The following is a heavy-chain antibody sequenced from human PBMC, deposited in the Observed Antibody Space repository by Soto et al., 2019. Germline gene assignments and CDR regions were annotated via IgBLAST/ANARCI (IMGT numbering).Heavy chain of an antibody. Sequence: QVQLVQSGAEVKKPGSSAKVSCNASGGTSGSYGISWVRQAPGQGLEWMGGIIPLFGTTNYAQKFQGRVTITADESTTTVYMEPSSLTSEDTALYYCARGSGLPYWYFDLWGRGTLVTVSS. D-gene: IGHD6-19*01. CDR2: IIPLFGTT. CDR1: GGTSGSYG. V-gene: IGHV1-69*12. CDR3: ARGSGLPYWYFDL. J-gene: IGHJ2*01.